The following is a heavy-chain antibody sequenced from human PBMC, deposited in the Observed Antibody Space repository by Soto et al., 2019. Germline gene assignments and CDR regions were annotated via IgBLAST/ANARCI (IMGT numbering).Heavy chain of an antibody. V-gene: IGHV4-30-4*01. D-gene: IGHD6-25*01. CDR2: NYHSGST. Sequence: SETLSLTCTVSGGSISSGIYYWSWIRQPPGKGLEWIGYNYHSGSTHYNPSLKSRVTISVDTSKNQFSLKLSSVTAADTAVYYCARGGYGLFDYWGQGTLVTVSS. J-gene: IGHJ4*02. CDR3: ARGGYGLFDY. CDR1: GGSISSGIYY.